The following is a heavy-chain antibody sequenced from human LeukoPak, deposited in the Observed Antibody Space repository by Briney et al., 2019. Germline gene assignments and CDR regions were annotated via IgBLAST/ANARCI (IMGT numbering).Heavy chain of an antibody. CDR3: ARGSRYNWNGRYFDY. CDR2: INHSGST. Sequence: SETLSLTCAVYGGSFSGYYWSWIRQPPGKGLEWIGEINHSGSTNYNPSLKSRVTISVDTSKNQFSLKLSSVTAADTAVYYRARGSRYNWNGRYFDYWGQGTLVTVSS. V-gene: IGHV4-34*01. J-gene: IGHJ4*02. CDR1: GGSFSGYY. D-gene: IGHD1-1*01.